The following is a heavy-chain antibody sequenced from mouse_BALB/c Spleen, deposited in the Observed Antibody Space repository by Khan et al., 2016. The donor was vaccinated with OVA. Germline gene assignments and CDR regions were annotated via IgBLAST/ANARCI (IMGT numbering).Heavy chain of an antibody. V-gene: IGHV1-85*01. Sequence: QVQLQQSGAELVKPGASVKLSCKASGYTFTSYDINWVRQRPEQGLEWIGWIFPGDDSTKYNEKFKGKATLTSDKSSSTAYMQLSRLTSEASAVYFWARHYYGGILYWYFDVWGAGTTVTVSS. CDR3: ARHYYGGILYWYFDV. J-gene: IGHJ1*01. D-gene: IGHD1-1*01. CDR2: IFPGDDST. CDR1: GYTFTSYD.